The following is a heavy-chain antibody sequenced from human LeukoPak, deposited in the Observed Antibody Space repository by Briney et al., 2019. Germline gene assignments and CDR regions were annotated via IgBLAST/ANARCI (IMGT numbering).Heavy chain of an antibody. CDR3: AKVKGFGDTPLDYYGMDV. J-gene: IGHJ6*02. Sequence: GGSLRLSCAASGFTFSSYAMSWVRQAPGKGLEWVSAISGSGGSTYYADSVKGRFTIPRDNSKNTLYLQMNSLRAEDTAVYYCAKVKGFGDTPLDYYGMDVWGQGTTVTVSS. CDR1: GFTFSSYA. D-gene: IGHD3-10*01. V-gene: IGHV3-23*01. CDR2: ISGSGGST.